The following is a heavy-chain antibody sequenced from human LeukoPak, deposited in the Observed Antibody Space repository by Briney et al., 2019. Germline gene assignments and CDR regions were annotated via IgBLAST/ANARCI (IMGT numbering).Heavy chain of an antibody. CDR3: ARDLTPFYFDY. CDR1: GGSISSSSYY. Sequence: SETLSLTCTVSGGSISSSSYYWGWIRQPPGKGLEWIGEINHSGSTNYNPSLKSRVTISADTSKNQFSLKLSSVTAADTAVYYCARDLTPFYFDYWGQGTLVTVSS. V-gene: IGHV4-39*07. J-gene: IGHJ4*02. CDR2: INHSGST.